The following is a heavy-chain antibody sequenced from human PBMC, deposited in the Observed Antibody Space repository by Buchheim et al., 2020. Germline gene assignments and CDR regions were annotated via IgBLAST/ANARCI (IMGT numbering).Heavy chain of an antibody. CDR1: GGSISSDDYY. CDR2: IYYSGSN. Sequence: QVQLQESGPGLVKPSQTLSLTCTVSGGSISSDDYYWSWIRQPPGKGLEWIGYIYYSGSNYYNPSLKSRLTISVDTSRNQFSLKLSSVTAADTAVYYCARDINGRADYWGQGTL. D-gene: IGHD3-10*01. V-gene: IGHV4-30-4*01. J-gene: IGHJ4*02. CDR3: ARDINGRADY.